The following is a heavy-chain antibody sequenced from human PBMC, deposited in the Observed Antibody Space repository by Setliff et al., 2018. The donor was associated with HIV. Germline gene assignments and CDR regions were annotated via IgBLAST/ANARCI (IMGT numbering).Heavy chain of an antibody. J-gene: IGHJ4*02. CDR2: IHYSGNT. Sequence: KASETLSLTCTVSNVSINSYYWSWIRQHPGKGLEWIGYIHYSGNTYNNPSLNSRISISVDMSKNKFSLKLSSLTAADTAVYYCARGGLGVVTSFDSWGPGTLVTVSS. D-gene: IGHD3-3*01. CDR3: ARGGLGVVTSFDS. V-gene: IGHV4-31*03. CDR1: NVSINSYY.